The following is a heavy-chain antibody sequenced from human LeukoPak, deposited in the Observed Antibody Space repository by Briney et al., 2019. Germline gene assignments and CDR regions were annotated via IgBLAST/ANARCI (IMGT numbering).Heavy chain of an antibody. D-gene: IGHD3-22*01. V-gene: IGHV3-23*01. CDR2: ISGSGGST. CDR3: AKVGGHYDSSEVDYFDY. CDR1: GFTFSSYA. J-gene: IGHJ4*02. Sequence: GGSLRLSCAASGFTFSSYAMSWVRQAPGKGLEWVSAISGSGGSTYYADSVKGRFTISRDNSKNTLYLQMSSLRAEDTAVYYCAKVGGHYDSSEVDYFDYWGQGTLVTVSS.